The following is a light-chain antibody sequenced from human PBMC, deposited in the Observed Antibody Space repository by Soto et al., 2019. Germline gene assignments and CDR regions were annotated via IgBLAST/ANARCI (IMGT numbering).Light chain of an antibody. CDR2: EVS. CDR1: SSDVGGYNY. V-gene: IGLV2-14*01. J-gene: IGLJ1*01. CDR3: SSYRTGGPFV. Sequence: QSALTQPASVSGSPGQSITISCTGTSSDVGGYNYDSWYQQHPGKAPKLMIYEVSNRPSGVSHRFSGSKSGNTASLTISGLQAEDEADYYCSSYRTGGPFVFGTGTKLTVL.